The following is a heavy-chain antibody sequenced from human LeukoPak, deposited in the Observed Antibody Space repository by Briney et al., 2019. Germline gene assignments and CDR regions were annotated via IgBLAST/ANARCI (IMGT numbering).Heavy chain of an antibody. CDR3: ARDAVGGKYSSSPDGY. V-gene: IGHV1-2*04. Sequence: ASVKVSCKASGYTFTGYYMHWVRQAPGQGLEWMGWINPNSGGTNYAQRFQGWVTMTRDTSISTAYMELSRLRSDDTAVYYCARDAVGGKYSSSPDGYWGQGTLVTVSS. CDR1: GYTFTGYY. J-gene: IGHJ4*02. D-gene: IGHD6-6*01. CDR2: INPNSGGT.